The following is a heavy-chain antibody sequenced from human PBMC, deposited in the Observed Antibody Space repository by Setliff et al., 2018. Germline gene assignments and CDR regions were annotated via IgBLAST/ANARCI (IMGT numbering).Heavy chain of an antibody. J-gene: IGHJ4*01. Sequence: SETLSLTCNVSGGSVSSGYYYWDWIRQPPGKGLEWVGTVYYTGRTYYNPSLKSRVTIAVDAPDNHFSLKLRSVTAADTAVYYCARAPNDLGVDWLFNNYFDYWGHGTLVTVSS. CDR2: VYYTGRT. V-gene: IGHV4-39*02. D-gene: IGHD3-9*01. CDR3: ARAPNDLGVDWLFNNYFDY. CDR1: GGSVSSGYYY.